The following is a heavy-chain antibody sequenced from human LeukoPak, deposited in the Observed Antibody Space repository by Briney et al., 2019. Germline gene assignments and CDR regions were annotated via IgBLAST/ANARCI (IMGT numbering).Heavy chain of an antibody. V-gene: IGHV4-59*01. CDR3: ARTTTVSKQWLVQAEYFQH. J-gene: IGHJ1*01. CDR1: GGSISSYY. Sequence: SETLSLTCTVSGGSISSYYWSWIRQPPGKRLEWIGYIYYSGSTNYNPSLKSRVTISVDTSKNQFSLKLSSVTAADTAVYYCARTTTVSKQWLVQAEYFQHWGQGTLVTVSS. CDR2: IYYSGST. D-gene: IGHD6-19*01.